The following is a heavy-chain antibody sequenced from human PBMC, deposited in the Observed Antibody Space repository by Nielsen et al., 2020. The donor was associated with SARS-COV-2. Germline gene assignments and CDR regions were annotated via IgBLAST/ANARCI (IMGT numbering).Heavy chain of an antibody. V-gene: IGHV3-21*01. CDR2: ISSSSSYI. CDR1: GFTFSSYS. CDR3: AREQVTAITGDAFDI. J-gene: IGHJ3*02. D-gene: IGHD2-21*02. Sequence: GESLKISCAASGFTFSSYSMNWVRQAPGKGLEWVSSISSSSSYIYYADSVKGRFTISRDNAKNSLYLQMNSLRAEGTAVYYCAREQVTAITGDAFDIWGQGTMVTVSS.